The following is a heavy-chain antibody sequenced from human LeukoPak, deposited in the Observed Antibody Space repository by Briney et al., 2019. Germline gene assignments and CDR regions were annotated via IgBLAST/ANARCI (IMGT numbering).Heavy chain of an antibody. Sequence: GGSLRLSCEASGFIFSSYGFNWVRQTPGKGLEWVSHISSTGENVDYADSVKGRFTISRDNAKSALYLQMTSLRAEDTAVYYCASANWNYRCWDQGTLVTVSS. CDR2: ISSTGENV. CDR3: ASANWNYRC. D-gene: IGHD1-7*01. V-gene: IGHV3-48*01. CDR1: GFIFSSYG. J-gene: IGHJ4*02.